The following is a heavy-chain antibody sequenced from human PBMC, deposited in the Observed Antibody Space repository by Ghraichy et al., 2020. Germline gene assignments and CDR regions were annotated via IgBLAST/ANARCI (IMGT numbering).Heavy chain of an antibody. Sequence: GGSLRLSCATSGFTFTSYEMNWVRQAPGKGLEWVSYISSRGSGISYADSVKGRFTISRDSAKNSLYLQMNSLRAEDTALYYCARGARGDNALDYWGQGTLVTVSS. D-gene: IGHD2-21*02. CDR3: ARGARGDNALDY. CDR1: GFTFTSYE. CDR2: ISSRGSGI. V-gene: IGHV3-48*03. J-gene: IGHJ4*02.